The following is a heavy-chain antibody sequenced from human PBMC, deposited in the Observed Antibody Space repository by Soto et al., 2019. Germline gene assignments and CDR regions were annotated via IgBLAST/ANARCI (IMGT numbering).Heavy chain of an antibody. CDR3: APSGCSSTSCWRGWFDP. J-gene: IGHJ5*02. CDR1: GGSISSSSYY. CDR2: IYYSGST. Sequence: SETLSLTCTVSGGSISSSSYYWGWIRQPPGKGLEWIGSIYYSGSTYYNPSLKSRVTISVDTSKNQFSLKLSSVTAADTAVYYCAPSGCSSTSCWRGWFDPWGQGTLLTV. V-gene: IGHV4-39*01. D-gene: IGHD2-2*01.